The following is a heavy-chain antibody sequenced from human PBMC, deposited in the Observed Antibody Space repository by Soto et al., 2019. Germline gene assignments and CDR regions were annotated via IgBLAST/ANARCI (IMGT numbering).Heavy chain of an antibody. CDR3: ARGGDIVVIPAAIGDD. CDR1: GFTFSSYS. V-gene: IGHV3-48*02. J-gene: IGHJ4*02. D-gene: IGHD2-2*02. CDR2: SSSSSSTI. Sequence: EVQLVESGGGLVQPGGSLRLSCAASGFTFSSYSMNWVRQAPGKGPEWVSYSSSSSSTIYYAVAVKGRFTISRDNAKNSLCLQMNSLRDEDTAVYYCARGGDIVVIPAAIGDDWGEGTLVTVSS.